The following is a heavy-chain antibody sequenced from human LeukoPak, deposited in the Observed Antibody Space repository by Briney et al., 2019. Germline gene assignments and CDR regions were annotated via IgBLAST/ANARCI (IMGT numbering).Heavy chain of an antibody. V-gene: IGHV4-31*03. J-gene: IGHJ4*02. Sequence: PSETLSLTCTVSGGSISSGGYYWSWIRQHPGKGLEWIGYIYYSGSTYYNPSLKSRVTISVDTSKNQFSLKLSSVTAADTAVYYCAGVIPRQNYGDYDNWGQGTQVTVSS. CDR1: GGSISSGGYY. CDR3: AGVIPRQNYGDYDN. D-gene: IGHD4-17*01. CDR2: IYYSGST.